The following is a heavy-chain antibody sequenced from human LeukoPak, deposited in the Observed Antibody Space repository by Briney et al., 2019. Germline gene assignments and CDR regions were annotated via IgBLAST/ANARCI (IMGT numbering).Heavy chain of an antibody. J-gene: IGHJ2*01. CDR1: GYTFTGYC. CDR2: SNPNSGGT. Sequence: ASVKVSCKASGYTFTGYCMHWVRQAPGQGLEWMGWSNPNSGGTNYAQKFQGRVTMTRDTSISTAYMELSRLRSDDTAVYYCARERDIVVVTAISWYFDLWGRGTLVTASS. D-gene: IGHD2-21*02. CDR3: ARERDIVVVTAISWYFDL. V-gene: IGHV1-2*02.